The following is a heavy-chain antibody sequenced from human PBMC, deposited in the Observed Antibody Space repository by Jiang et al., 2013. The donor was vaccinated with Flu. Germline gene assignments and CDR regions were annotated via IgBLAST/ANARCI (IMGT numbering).Heavy chain of an antibody. CDR3: AREIRYCSSTSCLFGYYYYYMDV. Sequence: VKPSETLSLTCTVSGGSISSYYWSWIRQPAGKGLEWIGRIYTSGSTNYNPSLKSRVTMSVDTSKNQFSLKLSSVTAADTAVYYCAREIRYCSSTSCLFGYYYYYMDVWGKGTTVTVSS. J-gene: IGHJ6*03. CDR1: GGSISSYY. V-gene: IGHV4-4*07. D-gene: IGHD2-2*01. CDR2: IYTSGST.